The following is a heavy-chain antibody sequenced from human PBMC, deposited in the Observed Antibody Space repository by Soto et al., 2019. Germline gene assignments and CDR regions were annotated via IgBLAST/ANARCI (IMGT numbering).Heavy chain of an antibody. D-gene: IGHD3-10*01. CDR2: IYHSGTF. V-gene: IGHV4-30-2*01. CDR1: GGSISAAGDS. Sequence: SETLSLTYAVPGGSISAAGDSWRWNRQPPWGGLELIDYIYHSGTFLYHPSLKTRLTMSFDRSNNQFSLTLNSVTAADTAVYYCARSQFYSGSGRYNNLIFDPWGQGIQVTVSS. CDR3: ARSQFYSGSGRYNNLIFDP. J-gene: IGHJ5*02.